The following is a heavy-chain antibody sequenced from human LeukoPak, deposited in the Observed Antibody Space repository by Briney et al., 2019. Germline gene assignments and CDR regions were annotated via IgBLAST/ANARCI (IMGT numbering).Heavy chain of an antibody. CDR1: GGSISDENYY. CDR3: ARVLWGYYASGPLDS. Sequence: SETLSLTCKVSGGSISDENYYWTWVRQHPVKGLEWIGYIYYTGNTYYNPSLKSRVTISMATSKNPFSQKLTSMTAADTAVYYCARVLWGYYASGPLDSWGQGTLVTVSS. V-gene: IGHV4-31*03. CDR2: IYYTGNT. D-gene: IGHD3-10*01. J-gene: IGHJ4*02.